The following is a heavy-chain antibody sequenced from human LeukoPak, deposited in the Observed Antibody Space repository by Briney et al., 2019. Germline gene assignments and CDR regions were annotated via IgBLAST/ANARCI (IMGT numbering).Heavy chain of an antibody. CDR3: ARHVGFGLIVVAYYFDY. Sequence: SETLSLTCAVYGGSFSGYYWSWIRQPPGKGLEWIGSIYYSGSTYYNPSLKSRVTISVDTSKNQFSLKLSSVTAADTAVYYCARHVGFGLIVVAYYFDYWGQGTLVTVSS. CDR1: GGSFSGYY. CDR2: IYYSGST. J-gene: IGHJ4*02. D-gene: IGHD2-21*01. V-gene: IGHV4-34*01.